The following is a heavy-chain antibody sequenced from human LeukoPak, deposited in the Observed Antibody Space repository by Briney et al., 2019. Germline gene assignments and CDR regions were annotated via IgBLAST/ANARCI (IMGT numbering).Heavy chain of an antibody. J-gene: IGHJ4*02. V-gene: IGHV3-48*01. CDR2: ISSSSNTI. CDR1: GFTFSSYS. Sequence: GGSLRLSCAASGFTFSSYSMNWVRQAPGKGLEWVSYISSSSNTIYDADSVKGRFTISRDNAKNSLYLQMNSLRAEDTAVYYCARVWAYYYGRDGGYWGQGTLVTVSS. CDR3: ARVWAYYYGRDGGY. D-gene: IGHD3-10*01.